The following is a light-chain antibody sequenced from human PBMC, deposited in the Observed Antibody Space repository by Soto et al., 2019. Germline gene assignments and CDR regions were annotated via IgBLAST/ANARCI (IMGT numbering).Light chain of an antibody. CDR1: SSDVGGYNF. V-gene: IGLV2-14*01. CDR3: SSYTLRSTFVL. CDR2: EVS. Sequence: QSALTQPASVSGSPGQSITISCTGTSSDVGGYNFVSWYQQHPGKAPRLIIYEVSSRPSGVSDRVSGSKSGNTASLTISTLKAEDEADYYCSSYTLRSTFVLFGGGTKLTVL. J-gene: IGLJ3*02.